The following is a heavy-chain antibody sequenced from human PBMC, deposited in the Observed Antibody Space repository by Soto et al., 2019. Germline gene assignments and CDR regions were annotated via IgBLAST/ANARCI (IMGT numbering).Heavy chain of an antibody. CDR3: ARETSSSWPSYYYGMDV. D-gene: IGHD6-13*01. CDR2: IYYSGNT. Sequence: QVQLQESGPGLVKPSQTLSLTCTVSGGSISSGGDYWSWIRQHPGKGLEWIGYIYYSGNTYYNPSLKSRVTISVDTSKNQFSLKLSSVTAADTAVYYCARETSSSWPSYYYGMDVWGQGTTVTVSS. CDR1: GGSISSGGDY. J-gene: IGHJ6*02. V-gene: IGHV4-31*03.